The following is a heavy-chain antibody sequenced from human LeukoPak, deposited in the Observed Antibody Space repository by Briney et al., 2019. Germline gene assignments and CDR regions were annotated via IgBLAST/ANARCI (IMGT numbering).Heavy chain of an antibody. V-gene: IGHV1-2*02. CDR3: ARTTIRNIAAAQGGGYYGMDV. Sequence: ASVKVSCKASGYTFTSYYMHWVRQAPGQGLEWMGWINPNSGGTNYAQKFQGRVTMTRDTSISAAYMELSRLRSDDTAVYYCARTTIRNIAAAQGGGYYGMDVWGQGTTVTVSS. D-gene: IGHD6-13*01. J-gene: IGHJ6*02. CDR1: GYTFTSYY. CDR2: INPNSGGT.